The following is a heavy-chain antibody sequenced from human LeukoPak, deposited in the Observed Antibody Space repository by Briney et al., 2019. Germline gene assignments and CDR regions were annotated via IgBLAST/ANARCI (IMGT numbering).Heavy chain of an antibody. Sequence: ASVKVSCKASGHIFTSYYMHWVRQAPGQGLEWMGIVNPSGGSTSYAQKFQGRVTMTRDTSISTAYMELSRLRSDDTAVYYCARDPYGTWYFDLWGRGTLVTVSS. J-gene: IGHJ2*01. CDR1: GHIFTSYY. D-gene: IGHD3-10*01. CDR2: VNPSGGST. V-gene: IGHV1-46*01. CDR3: ARDPYGTWYFDL.